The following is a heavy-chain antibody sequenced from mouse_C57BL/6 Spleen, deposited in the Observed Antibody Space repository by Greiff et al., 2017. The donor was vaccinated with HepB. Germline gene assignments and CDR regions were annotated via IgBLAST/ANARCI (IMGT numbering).Heavy chain of an antibody. Sequence: QVQLQQPGAELVKPGASVKMSCKASGYTFTSYWITWVKQRPGQGLEWIGDIYPGSGSTNYNEKFKSKATLTVDTSSSTAYMQLSSLTSEDSAVYYCARRHYYGSSWGWFAYWGQGTLVTVSA. V-gene: IGHV1-55*01. CDR2: IYPGSGST. CDR1: GYTFTSYW. D-gene: IGHD1-1*01. J-gene: IGHJ3*01. CDR3: ARRHYYGSSWGWFAY.